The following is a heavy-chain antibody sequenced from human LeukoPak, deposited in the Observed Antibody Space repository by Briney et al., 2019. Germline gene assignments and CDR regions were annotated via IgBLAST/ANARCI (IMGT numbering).Heavy chain of an antibody. CDR3: SRDEYSSSPTEYNGMDV. V-gene: IGHV3-21*01. D-gene: IGHD6-6*01. J-gene: IGHJ6*02. CDR2: ITIGGSFI. Sequence: GGSLRPSCAASGFSFSTYTMNWVRQAPGKGLQWVSSITIGGSFIYYADSVKGRFTISRDDAKKSLSLQMNSLRAEDTAVYFCSRDEYSSSPTEYNGMDVWGQGTTVTVSS. CDR1: GFSFSTYT.